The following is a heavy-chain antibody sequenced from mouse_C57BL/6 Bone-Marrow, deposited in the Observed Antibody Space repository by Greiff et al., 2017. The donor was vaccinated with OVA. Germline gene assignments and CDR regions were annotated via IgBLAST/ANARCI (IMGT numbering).Heavy chain of an antibody. V-gene: IGHV5-6*01. CDR1: GFTFSSYG. J-gene: IGHJ2*01. CDR2: ISSGGSYT. Sequence: EVKVVESGGDLVKPGGSLKLSCAASGFTFSSYGMSWVRQTPDKRLEWVATISSGGSYTYYPDSVKGRFTISRDKAKNTMYLQMSRLKSEYTARYYCASIYGYDGYWGQCTTLTVSS. CDR3: ASIYGYDGY. D-gene: IGHD2-2*01.